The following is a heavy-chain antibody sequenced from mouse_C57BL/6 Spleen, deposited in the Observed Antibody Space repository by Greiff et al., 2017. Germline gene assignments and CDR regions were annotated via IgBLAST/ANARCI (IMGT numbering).Heavy chain of an antibody. Sequence: EVMLVESGGGLVKPGGSLKLSCAASGFTFSDYGMHWVRQAPEKGLEWVAYISSGSSTIYYADTVKGRFTISRDNAKNTLFLQMTSLRSEDTAMYYCARRGPRGSSLYWYFDVWGTGTTVTVSS. CDR3: ARRGPRGSSLYWYFDV. V-gene: IGHV5-17*01. D-gene: IGHD1-1*01. CDR2: ISSGSSTI. J-gene: IGHJ1*03. CDR1: GFTFSDYG.